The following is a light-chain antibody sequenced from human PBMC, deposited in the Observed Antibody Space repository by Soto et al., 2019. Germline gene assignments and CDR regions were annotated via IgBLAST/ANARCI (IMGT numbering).Light chain of an antibody. CDR1: QNVNNN. V-gene: IGKV3-15*01. CDR2: AVS. J-gene: IGKJ1*01. CDR3: QQYNNWRT. Sequence: EIVLTQSPATLSVSPGERATLSCRASQNVNNNLAWYQQEPGQAPRLLIHAVSARATGIPARFSGSGSGTEFTLTISSLQSEDFALYYCQQYNNWRTFGQGTNVEIK.